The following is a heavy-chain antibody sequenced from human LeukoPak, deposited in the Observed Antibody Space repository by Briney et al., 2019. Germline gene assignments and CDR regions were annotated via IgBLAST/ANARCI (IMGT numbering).Heavy chain of an antibody. CDR3: ARSYMITFGGVIRGLRPYIDY. CDR2: IYYSGST. V-gene: IGHV4-39*01. D-gene: IGHD3-16*01. Sequence: SETLSLTCTVSGGSISSSSYYWGWIRQPPGKGLEWIGSIYYSGSTYYNPSLKSRVTISVDTSKNQFSLKLSSVTAADTAVYYCARSYMITFGGVIRGLRPYIDYWGQGTLVTVSS. CDR1: GGSISSSSYY. J-gene: IGHJ4*02.